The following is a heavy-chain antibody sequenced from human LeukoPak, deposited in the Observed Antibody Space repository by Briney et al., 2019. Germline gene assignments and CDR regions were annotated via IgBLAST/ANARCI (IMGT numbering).Heavy chain of an antibody. V-gene: IGHV4-39*01. CDR1: GGSISSSSYY. Sequence: SETLSLTCTVSGGSISSSSYYWGWIRQSPGKGLEWIGSIYYSGSTYYNPSLKSRVTISVDTSKNQSSLKLSSVTAADTAVYYCARQKTDLYSSSSEYYFDYWGQGTLVTVSS. CDR3: ARQKTDLYSSSSEYYFDY. CDR2: IYYSGST. J-gene: IGHJ4*02. D-gene: IGHD6-6*01.